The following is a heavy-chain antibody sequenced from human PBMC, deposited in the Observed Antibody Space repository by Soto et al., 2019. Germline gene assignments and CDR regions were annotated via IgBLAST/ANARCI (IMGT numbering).Heavy chain of an antibody. D-gene: IGHD6-13*01. CDR3: ARENPPQLARGHYYYYGMDV. Sequence: QVQLVESGGGVVQPGRSLRLSCAASGFTFSSYAMHWVRQAPGKGLEWVAVISYDGSNKYYADSVKGRFTISRDNSKNTLYLQMNNLRAEDTAAYYCARENPPQLARGHYYYYGMDVWGQGTTVTVSS. CDR2: ISYDGSNK. CDR1: GFTFSSYA. V-gene: IGHV3-30-3*01. J-gene: IGHJ6*02.